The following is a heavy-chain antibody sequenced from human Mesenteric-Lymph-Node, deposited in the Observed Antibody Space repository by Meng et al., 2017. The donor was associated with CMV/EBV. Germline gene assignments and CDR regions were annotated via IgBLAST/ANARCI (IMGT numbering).Heavy chain of an antibody. Sequence: QVQLQQWGAGLLKPSDTLSLTCAVYGGSFSGYYWSWIRQPPGKGLEWIGEINHSGVPNYNPSLKSRVTISLDRSKNQFSLKLSSVTAEDTAVYYCARGSDIPVNNYWGQGTLVTVSS. J-gene: IGHJ4*02. CDR1: GGSFSGYY. D-gene: IGHD2-15*01. CDR3: ARGSDIPVNNY. CDR2: INHSGVP. V-gene: IGHV4-34*01.